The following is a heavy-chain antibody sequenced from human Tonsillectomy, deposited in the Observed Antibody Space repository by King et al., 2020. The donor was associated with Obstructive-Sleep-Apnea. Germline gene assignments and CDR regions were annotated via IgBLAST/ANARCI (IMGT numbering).Heavy chain of an antibody. V-gene: IGHV3-9*01. J-gene: IGHJ4*02. Sequence: VQLVESGGGLVQPGRSLRLSCAASGFTFDDYAMHWVRQAPGKGLEWVSGISWYSGSIGYADSVQGRFTISRDNAKNSLYLQMNSLRAEDTALYYCAKDKGGYDSSGYYYDYWGQGTLVTVSS. CDR1: GFTFDDYA. D-gene: IGHD3-22*01. CDR2: ISWYSGSI. CDR3: AKDKGGYDSSGYYYDY.